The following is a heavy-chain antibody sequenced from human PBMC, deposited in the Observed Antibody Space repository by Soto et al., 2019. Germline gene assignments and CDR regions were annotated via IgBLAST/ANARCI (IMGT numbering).Heavy chain of an antibody. CDR3: ARDQGVVGARTTTNWLDP. Sequence: QVQLVQSGTEVKKPGSSVKVSCEASGGTFINYAFTWVRQAPGQGLEWMGGVTPIFGTRNYAQKFQGRVTITADESTSTVYMELSSIKSEDMAVYYCARDQGVVGARTTTNWLDPWGQGTLVTVSS. CDR1: GGTFINYA. D-gene: IGHD1-26*01. V-gene: IGHV1-69*12. J-gene: IGHJ5*02. CDR2: VTPIFGTR.